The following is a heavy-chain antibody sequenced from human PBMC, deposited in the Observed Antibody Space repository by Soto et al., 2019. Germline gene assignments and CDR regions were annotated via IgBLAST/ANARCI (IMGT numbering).Heavy chain of an antibody. J-gene: IGHJ4*02. D-gene: IGHD3-22*01. Sequence: SETLSLTCTVSGGSISSYYWSWIRKPPGKGLEWIGYIYYSGSTNYNPSLKSRVTISVDTSKNQFSLKLSSVTAADTAVYYCARIGEYYDSSGLFDYWGQGTLVTVSS. CDR1: GGSISSYY. CDR2: IYYSGST. CDR3: ARIGEYYDSSGLFDY. V-gene: IGHV4-59*01.